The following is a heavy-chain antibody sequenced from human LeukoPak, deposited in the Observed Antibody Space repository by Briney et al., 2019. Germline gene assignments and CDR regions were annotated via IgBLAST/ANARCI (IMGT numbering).Heavy chain of an antibody. CDR2: ISAYNGNT. V-gene: IGHV1-18*01. D-gene: IGHD2-21*02. CDR1: GYTFTSYG. Sequence: ASVKVSCKASGYTFTSYGISGVRQAPGQGLEWMGWISAYNGNTNYAQKLQGRVAMTTDTSTSTAYMELRSLRSDDTAVYYCARDIVVVTARPGRYDYWGQGTLVTVSS. J-gene: IGHJ4*02. CDR3: ARDIVVVTARPGRYDY.